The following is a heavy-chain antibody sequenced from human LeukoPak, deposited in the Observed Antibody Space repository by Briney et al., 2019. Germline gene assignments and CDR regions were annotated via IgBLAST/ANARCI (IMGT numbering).Heavy chain of an antibody. V-gene: IGHV4-39*07. D-gene: IGHD2-15*01. J-gene: IGHJ4*02. Sequence: SETLSLTCTVSGGSISSSSYYWGWIRQPPGKGLEWIGSIYYSGSTYYNPSLKSRVTISVDTSKNQFSLKLSSVTAADTAVYYCATIQGAAPTYFDYWGQGTLVTVSS. CDR2: IYYSGST. CDR3: ATIQGAAPTYFDY. CDR1: GGSISSSSYY.